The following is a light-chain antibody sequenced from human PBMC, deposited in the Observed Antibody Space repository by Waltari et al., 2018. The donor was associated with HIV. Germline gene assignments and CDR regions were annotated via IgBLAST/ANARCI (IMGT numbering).Light chain of an antibody. V-gene: IGKV3-15*01. Sequence: ELVMTQSPITLSLSTGESATLSCRASENIDTNLAWYQQTLGQAPRLLMYGASTRATGIPARFSGSGSGRDFTLTISSLQSEDFVVYYCHQYNEWPRTFGQGTKVEV. CDR3: HQYNEWPRT. CDR1: ENIDTN. J-gene: IGKJ1*01. CDR2: GAS.